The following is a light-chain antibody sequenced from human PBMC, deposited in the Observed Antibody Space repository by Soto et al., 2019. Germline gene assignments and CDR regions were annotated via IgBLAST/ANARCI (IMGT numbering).Light chain of an antibody. CDR1: QSVRSK. CDR2: GAS. Sequence: EIVMTQSPATLSVSPGERATLSARASQSVRSKLAWYEQRLGQAPRLLIYGASTRATRITARFSGSPSGTEFTLTISSLQSEDFAVYYCQQYNNWPPWTFGQGTNV. J-gene: IGKJ1*01. CDR3: QQYNNWPPWT. V-gene: IGKV3-15*01.